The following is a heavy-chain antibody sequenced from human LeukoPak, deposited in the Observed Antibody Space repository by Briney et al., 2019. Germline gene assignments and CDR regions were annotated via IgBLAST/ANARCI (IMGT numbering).Heavy chain of an antibody. Sequence: GGSLRLSCAASGFTFSSYWMHWVRQAPGKGLVWVSRINSDGSITTYADSVRGRFTISRDNAKSTLYLQMNSLRAEDTAVYYCASSTQISKYADYWGQGAMVTVSS. CDR2: INSDGSIT. J-gene: IGHJ4*02. V-gene: IGHV3-74*01. CDR3: ASSTQISKYADY. CDR1: GFTFSSYW. D-gene: IGHD2-2*01.